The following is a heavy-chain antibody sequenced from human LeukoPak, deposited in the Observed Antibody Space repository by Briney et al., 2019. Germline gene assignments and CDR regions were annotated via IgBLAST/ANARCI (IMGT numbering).Heavy chain of an antibody. CDR3: AKRSRRLTIVRGVPREDV. V-gene: IGHV3-23*01. J-gene: IGHJ6*02. Sequence: TGGSLRLSCAASGFTFSSYAMNWVRQAPGKGREWVSGISGNGDTTYYADSVKGRFTISRDNSKNTLYLQMNSLRAEDTAVYYCAKRSRRLTIVRGVPREDVWGQGTTVTVSS. D-gene: IGHD3-10*01. CDR1: GFTFSSYA. CDR2: ISGNGDTT.